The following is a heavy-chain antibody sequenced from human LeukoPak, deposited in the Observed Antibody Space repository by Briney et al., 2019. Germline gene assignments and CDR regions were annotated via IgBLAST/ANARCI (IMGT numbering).Heavy chain of an antibody. J-gene: IGHJ4*02. CDR3: ARGKLPGVY. Sequence: SETLSLTCTVSGGSISSYHWSWIRQPPGKGLERIGYIYYSGSTNYNPSLKSRVTISVDTSKNQFSLKLSSVTAADTAVYCCARGKLPGVYWGQGTLVTVSS. D-gene: IGHD5-24*01. V-gene: IGHV4-59*01. CDR1: GGSISSYH. CDR2: IYYSGST.